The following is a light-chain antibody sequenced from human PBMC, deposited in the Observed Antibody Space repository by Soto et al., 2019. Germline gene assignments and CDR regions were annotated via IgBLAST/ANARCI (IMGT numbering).Light chain of an antibody. V-gene: IGKV3-20*01. J-gene: IGKJ5*01. Sequence: EIVLTQSPGTLSSSPGERATLSCRASQSVSSSYLAWYQQKPGQAPRLLIYGASSRATGIPDRFSGSGSGTDFTLTISRLEPEDFAVYYCQQYGNSPLVTFGQGTRLEIK. CDR2: GAS. CDR1: QSVSSSY. CDR3: QQYGNSPLVT.